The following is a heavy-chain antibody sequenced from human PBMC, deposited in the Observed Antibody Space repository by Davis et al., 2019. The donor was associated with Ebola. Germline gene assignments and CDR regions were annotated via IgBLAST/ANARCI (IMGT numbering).Heavy chain of an antibody. J-gene: IGHJ5*02. D-gene: IGHD3-22*01. CDR2: INHSGST. CDR1: GGSSSGYY. CDR3: ARGGKYYYDSSGYYDNWFDP. V-gene: IGHV4-34*01. Sequence: SETLSLTCAVYGGSSSGYYWSWIRQPPGKGLEWIGEINHSGSTNYNPSLKSRVTISVDTSKNQFSLKLSSVTAADTAVYYCARGGKYYYDSSGYYDNWFDPWGQGTLVTVSS.